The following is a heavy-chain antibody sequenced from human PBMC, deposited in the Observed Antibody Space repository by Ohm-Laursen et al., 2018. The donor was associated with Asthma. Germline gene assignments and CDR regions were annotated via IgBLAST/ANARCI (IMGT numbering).Heavy chain of an antibody. CDR2: ISYDGSNK. V-gene: IGHV3-30-3*01. CDR1: GFTFSSYA. Sequence: SLRLSCAASGFTFSSYAMRWVRQAPGKGLEWVAVISYDGSNKYYADSVKGRFTISRDNSKNTLYLQMNSLRAEDTAVYYCARDPRELGPFDYWGQGTLVTVSS. D-gene: IGHD7-27*01. J-gene: IGHJ4*02. CDR3: ARDPRELGPFDY.